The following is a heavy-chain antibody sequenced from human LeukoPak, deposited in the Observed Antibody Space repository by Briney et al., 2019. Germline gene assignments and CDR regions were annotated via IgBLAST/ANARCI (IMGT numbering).Heavy chain of an antibody. CDR1: GGSISSHY. CDR2: IYYSGST. CDR3: ARMTTVTTSPPDFDY. Sequence: PSETLSLTCTVSGGSISSHYWSWIRQPPGKGLEWIGYIYYSGSTNYNPSLKSRVTISVDTSKTQFSLKLSSVTAADTAVYYCARMTTVTTSPPDFDYWGQGTLVTVSS. D-gene: IGHD4-11*01. J-gene: IGHJ4*02. V-gene: IGHV4-59*08.